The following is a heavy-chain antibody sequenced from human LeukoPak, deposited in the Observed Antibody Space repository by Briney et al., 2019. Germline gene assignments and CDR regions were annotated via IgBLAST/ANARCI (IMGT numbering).Heavy chain of an antibody. Sequence: PSETLSLTCTVSGDSISSSSYYWGWIRQPAGKGLEWIGRIYTSGSTNYNPSLKSRVTMSVDTSKNQFSLKLSSVTAADTAVYYCAREFIVVVPAASRLYYYYMDVWGKGTTVTISS. CDR2: IYTSGST. D-gene: IGHD2-2*01. J-gene: IGHJ6*03. CDR1: GDSISSSSYY. V-gene: IGHV4-61*02. CDR3: AREFIVVVPAASRLYYYYMDV.